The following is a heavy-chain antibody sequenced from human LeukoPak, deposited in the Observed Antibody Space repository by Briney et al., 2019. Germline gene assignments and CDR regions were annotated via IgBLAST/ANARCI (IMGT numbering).Heavy chain of an antibody. Sequence: PSETLSLTCTVSGGSIINYYWSWIRQPSGKGLEWIGYIYRSGSTKYNPSLKSRVTLSVDTSKKKFSLNLSSVTAADTAVYYCARTSYYGSRGYYDFWGQGTLVTVSS. D-gene: IGHD3-22*01. CDR1: GGSIINYY. CDR3: ARTSYYGSRGYYDF. J-gene: IGHJ4*02. V-gene: IGHV4-59*01. CDR2: IYRSGST.